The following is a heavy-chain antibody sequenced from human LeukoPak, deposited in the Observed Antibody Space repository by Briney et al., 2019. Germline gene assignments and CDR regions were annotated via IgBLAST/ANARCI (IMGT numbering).Heavy chain of an antibody. CDR2: ITESGDDT. CDR1: GFTFSDYD. D-gene: IGHD3-10*01. V-gene: IGHV3-23*01. CDR3: ARDETKGKGTAWFGWVY. Sequence: GGSLSLSCAASGFTFSDYDMSWVRQAPGQGPEWVSVITESGDDTNYADSVKSRFIISRDNSKNTLFLQMNSLRVEDTGVYYCARDETKGKGTAWFGWVYWGRGTLVTVSS. J-gene: IGHJ4*02.